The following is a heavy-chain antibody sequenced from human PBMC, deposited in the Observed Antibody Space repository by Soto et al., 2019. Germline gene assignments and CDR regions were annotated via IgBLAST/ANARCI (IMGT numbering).Heavy chain of an antibody. CDR3: ARNHYNGYDFDY. V-gene: IGHV4-4*02. D-gene: IGHD5-12*01. Sequence: QVQLQESGPGLVRPSETLSLSCSVSNGSLSSSRWWSWVRQSPGKRLEWIGEVAENGYIHCIPSLKSRLTSSLDWCRNPFPLRLTSVTAADTALYYCARNHYNGYDFDYWGQGALVTVSS. CDR2: VAENGYI. CDR1: NGSLSSSRW. J-gene: IGHJ4*02.